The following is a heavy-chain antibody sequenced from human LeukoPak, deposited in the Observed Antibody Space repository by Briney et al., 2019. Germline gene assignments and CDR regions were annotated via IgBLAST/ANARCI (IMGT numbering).Heavy chain of an antibody. D-gene: IGHD1-26*01. CDR1: GYTFTNSA. Sequence: ASVKVSCEASGYTFTNSAMHWVRQAPGQRLEWMRWVNAGNGNTKYSQKFQGRVTITRDTSANTTYMELSGLRSEDTVMYYCARSYSGRLFFDYWGQGTLVTVSS. CDR2: VNAGNGNT. J-gene: IGHJ4*02. V-gene: IGHV1-3*01. CDR3: ARSYSGRLFFDY.